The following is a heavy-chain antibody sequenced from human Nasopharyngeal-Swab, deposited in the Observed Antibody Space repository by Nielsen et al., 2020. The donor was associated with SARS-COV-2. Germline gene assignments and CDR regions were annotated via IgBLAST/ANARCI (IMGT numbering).Heavy chain of an antibody. J-gene: IGHJ4*02. CDR1: GFTFSNAW. CDR2: IKSKTDGGTT. D-gene: IGHD3-22*01. V-gene: IGHV3-15*01. Sequence: GESLKISCAASGFTFSNAWMSWVRQAPGKGLEWVGRIKSKTDGGTTDYAAPVKGRFTISRDDSKNTLYLQMNSLKTEDTAVYYCTTADYYDSSGYCLSFDYWGQGTLVTVSS. CDR3: TTADYYDSSGYCLSFDY.